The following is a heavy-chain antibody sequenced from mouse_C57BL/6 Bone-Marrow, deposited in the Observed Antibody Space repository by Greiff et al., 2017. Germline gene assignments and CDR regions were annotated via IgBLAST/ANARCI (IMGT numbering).Heavy chain of an antibody. Sequence: QVQLQQSGAELVKPGASVKLSCKASGYTFTSYWMQWVKQRPGQGLEWIGEIDPSDSYTNYNQKVKGKATLTVDTSSSTAYMQLSSLTSEDSAVYYCARDHSNYGSWFAYWGQGTLVTVSA. CDR2: IDPSDSYT. CDR1: GYTFTSYW. D-gene: IGHD2-5*01. CDR3: ARDHSNYGSWFAY. V-gene: IGHV1-50*01. J-gene: IGHJ3*01.